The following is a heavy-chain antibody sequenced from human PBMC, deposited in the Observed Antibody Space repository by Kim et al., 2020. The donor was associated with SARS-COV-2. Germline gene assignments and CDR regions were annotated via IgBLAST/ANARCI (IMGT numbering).Heavy chain of an antibody. Sequence: SVKGRFTIPRDNSKNTVYLEMSNLRGDDTALYYCAKDSGYDYGNAFDIWGQGTMVTVSP. V-gene: IGHV3-23*01. D-gene: IGHD5-12*01. J-gene: IGHJ3*02. CDR3: AKDSGYDYGNAFDI.